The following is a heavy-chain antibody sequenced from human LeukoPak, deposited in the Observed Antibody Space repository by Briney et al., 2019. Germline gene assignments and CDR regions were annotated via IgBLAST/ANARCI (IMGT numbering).Heavy chain of an antibody. V-gene: IGHV3-23*01. CDR3: AKDRPNYYGTNGHYYRRDGDC. D-gene: IGHD3-22*01. Sequence: GGSLRLSCAASGFTFSSYAMSWVRQAPGKGLEWVSAISGSGGSTYYADSVKGRFTISRDNSRNTLYLQMNSLRAEDTAVYYCAKDRPNYYGTNGHYYRRDGDCWGQGTLVTVSS. CDR2: ISGSGGST. CDR1: GFTFSSYA. J-gene: IGHJ4*02.